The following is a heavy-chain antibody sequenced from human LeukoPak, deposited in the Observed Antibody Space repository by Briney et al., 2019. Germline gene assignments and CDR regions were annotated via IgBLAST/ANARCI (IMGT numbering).Heavy chain of an antibody. CDR1: GYTFTSYG. J-gene: IGHJ4*02. V-gene: IGHV1-18*01. CDR2: ISAYNGNT. D-gene: IGHD6-6*01. CDR3: AREPHLYSSSSVDY. Sequence: GASVKVSCKASGYTFTSYGISWVRQAPGQGLEWMGWISAYNGNTNYAQKLQGRVTMTRNTSISTAYMELSRLRSDDTAVYYCAREPHLYSSSSVDYWGQGTLVTASS.